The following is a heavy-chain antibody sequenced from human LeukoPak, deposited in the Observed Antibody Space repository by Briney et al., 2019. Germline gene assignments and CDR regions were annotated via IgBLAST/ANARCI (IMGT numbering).Heavy chain of an antibody. Sequence: GESLKISCKVSGYSFTSYWIGWVRQMPGKGLEWMGIIYPGDSDTRYRPSFQGQVTISADRSISTAYLQWSSLKASDTAMYCCAGPAVRYDSSGYHPYYFDYWGQGTLLTVSS. V-gene: IGHV5-51*01. CDR3: AGPAVRYDSSGYHPYYFDY. CDR2: IYPGDSDT. CDR1: GYSFTSYW. J-gene: IGHJ4*02. D-gene: IGHD3-22*01.